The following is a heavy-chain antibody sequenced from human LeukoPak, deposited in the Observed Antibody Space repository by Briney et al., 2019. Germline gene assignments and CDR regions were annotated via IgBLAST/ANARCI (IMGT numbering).Heavy chain of an antibody. CDR1: GFTFNTYT. D-gene: IGHD1-26*01. CDR2: IKQDGSER. CDR3: ARDPNLYSGTYDTY. J-gene: IGHJ4*02. V-gene: IGHV3-7*03. Sequence: GGSLRLSCAAFGFTFNTYTMNWVRQAPGKGLEWVANIKQDGSERYYVDSVKGRFTISRDNAKNSVFLQMNSLRAEDTAVYYCARDPNLYSGTYDTYWGQGTLVTVSS.